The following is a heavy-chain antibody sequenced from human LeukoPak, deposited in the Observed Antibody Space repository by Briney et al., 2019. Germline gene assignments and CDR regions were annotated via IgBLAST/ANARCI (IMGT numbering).Heavy chain of an antibody. CDR1: GGSISTYD. D-gene: IGHD6-19*01. Sequence: PSETLSLTCKVSGGSISTYDWSWFRQRPRKGLQWIGYIYNSGSATYNPSLKSRVTISVDTSKNQFSLKLTSVSTTDTAVYYCARHGSGWSFDYWGQGVLVTVSS. J-gene: IGHJ4*02. CDR3: ARHGSGWSFDY. CDR2: IYNSGSA. V-gene: IGHV4-59*01.